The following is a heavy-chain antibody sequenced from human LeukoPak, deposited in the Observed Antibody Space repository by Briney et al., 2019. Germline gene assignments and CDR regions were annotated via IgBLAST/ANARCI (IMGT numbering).Heavy chain of an antibody. Sequence: PGGSLRLSCAASGFTFSSYAMHWVRQAPGKGLEYVSAISSNGGSTYYANSVKGRFTISRDNSKNTLYLQMGSLRAEDMAVYYCARDDGHKYCSSTSCPRGAFDIWGQGTMVTVSS. CDR1: GFTFSSYA. V-gene: IGHV3-64*01. J-gene: IGHJ3*02. CDR2: ISSNGGST. D-gene: IGHD2-2*01. CDR3: ARDDGHKYCSSTSCPRGAFDI.